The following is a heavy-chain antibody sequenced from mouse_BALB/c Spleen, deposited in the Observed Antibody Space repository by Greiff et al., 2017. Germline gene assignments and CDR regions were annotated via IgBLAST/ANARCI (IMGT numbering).Heavy chain of an antibody. J-gene: IGHJ3*01. Sequence: QVQLKQSAAELARPGASVKMSCKASGYTFTSYTMHWVKQRPGQGLEWIGYINPSSGYTEYNQKFKDKTTLTADKSSSTAYMQLSSLTSEDSAVYYCARRDYDARSLFAYWGQGTLVTVSA. CDR2: INPSSGYT. V-gene: IGHV1-4*02. CDR3: ARRDYDARSLFAY. CDR1: GYTFTSYT. D-gene: IGHD2-4*01.